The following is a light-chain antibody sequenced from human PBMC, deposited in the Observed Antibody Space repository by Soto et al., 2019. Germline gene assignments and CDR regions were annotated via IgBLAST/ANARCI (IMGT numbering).Light chain of an antibody. V-gene: IGLV2-14*01. CDR1: SSDVGANNY. Sequence: QSALTQPASVSGSPGQPITISCTGTSSDVGANNYVSWYQHHPGKAPKLMIYEVRNRPSGVSSRFSGSKSGNTASLTISGLQAEDEAEYYCNSYTSSTTWVFGGGTKVTVL. J-gene: IGLJ3*02. CDR3: NSYTSSTTWV. CDR2: EVR.